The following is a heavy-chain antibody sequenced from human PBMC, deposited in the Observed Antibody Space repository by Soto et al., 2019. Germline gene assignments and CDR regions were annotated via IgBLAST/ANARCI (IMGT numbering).Heavy chain of an antibody. CDR3: AREKEPTTVTSYPDDAFDI. J-gene: IGHJ3*02. V-gene: IGHV1-46*01. CDR1: GYTFTSYY. CDR2: INPSGGST. Sequence: ASVKVSYKASGYTFTSYYMHWVRQAPGQGLEWMGIINPSGGSTSYAQKFQGRVTMTRDTSTSTVYMELSSLRSEDTAVYYCAREKEPTTVTSYPDDAFDIWGQGTMVTVSS. D-gene: IGHD4-4*01.